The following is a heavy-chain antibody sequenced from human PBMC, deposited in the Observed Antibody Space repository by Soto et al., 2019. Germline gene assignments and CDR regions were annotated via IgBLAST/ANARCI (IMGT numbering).Heavy chain of an antibody. Sequence: QVQLVQSGAEVKKPGSSVKVSCKASGGTFSSYAISWVRQAPGQGLEWMGGIIPIFGTANHAQKFQGRVTITADESTSTAYMELSSLRSEDTAVYYCARDGRRGYSHPSYYYGMDVWGQGTTVTVSS. CDR1: GGTFSSYA. J-gene: IGHJ6*02. V-gene: IGHV1-69*01. CDR3: ARDGRRGYSHPSYYYGMDV. D-gene: IGHD5-18*01. CDR2: IIPIFGTA.